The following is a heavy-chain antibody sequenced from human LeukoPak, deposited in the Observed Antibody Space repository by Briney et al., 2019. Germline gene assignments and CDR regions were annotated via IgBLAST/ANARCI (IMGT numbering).Heavy chain of an antibody. D-gene: IGHD5-18*01. CDR2: ISSSGSTI. V-gene: IGHV3-11*01. J-gene: IGHJ5*02. CDR3: ARARYTYGYFWFDP. Sequence: PGGSLRLSCAASGFTFSDYYMSWIRQAPGKGLEWVSYISSSGSTIYYADSVKGRFTISRDNAKNSLYLQMNSLRAEDTAVYYCARARYTYGYFWFDPWGQGTLVTVSS. CDR1: GFTFSDYY.